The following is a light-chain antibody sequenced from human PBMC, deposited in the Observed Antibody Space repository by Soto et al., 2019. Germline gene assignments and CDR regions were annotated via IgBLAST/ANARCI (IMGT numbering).Light chain of an antibody. Sequence: AIQLTQSPSSLSASVGDRVTITCRASQGISSALAWYQQKPGKAPKLLIYDASSLESGVPSRFSGSGSGTDFTLSISSLQPEDFATYYCQQFNNYPTTFGQGTRLEIK. V-gene: IGKV1D-13*01. CDR3: QQFNNYPTT. CDR1: QGISSA. CDR2: DAS. J-gene: IGKJ5*01.